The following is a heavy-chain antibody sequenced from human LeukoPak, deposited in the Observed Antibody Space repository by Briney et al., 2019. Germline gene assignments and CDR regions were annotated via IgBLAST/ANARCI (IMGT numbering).Heavy chain of an antibody. CDR3: ARDSLSTYYYGSGSYKYYYYMDV. J-gene: IGHJ6*03. Sequence: ASVKVSCKASGYTFTSYAMNWVRQAPGQGLEWMGWINTNTGNPTYAQGFTGRFVFSLDTSVSTAYLQISSLKAEDTAVYYCARDSLSTYYYGSGSYKYYYYMDVWGKGTTVTVSS. CDR2: INTNTGNP. CDR1: GYTFTSYA. D-gene: IGHD3-10*01. V-gene: IGHV7-4-1*02.